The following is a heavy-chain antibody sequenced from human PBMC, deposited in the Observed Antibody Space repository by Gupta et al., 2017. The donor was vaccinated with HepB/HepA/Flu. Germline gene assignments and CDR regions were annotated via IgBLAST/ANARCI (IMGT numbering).Heavy chain of an antibody. Sequence: QIQLMQSGAEVTRPGSSVKISCQASGATFSAFPFNWVRQAPGQGLEWMGAIIPVFNAAHYAQRFQGRLTITADESISTAYMELNSLTSDDTAIYYCARRSDSSLFDYWGQGTLVTVSS. V-gene: IGHV1-69*01. J-gene: IGHJ4*02. CDR3: ARRSDSSLFDY. CDR2: IIPVFNAA. CDR1: GATFSAFP. D-gene: IGHD3-16*02.